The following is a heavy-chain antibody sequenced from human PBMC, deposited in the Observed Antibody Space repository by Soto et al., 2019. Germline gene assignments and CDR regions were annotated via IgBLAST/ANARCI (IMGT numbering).Heavy chain of an antibody. J-gene: IGHJ4*02. V-gene: IGHV3-7*01. Sequence: GGSLRLSCAASGFTFSSYWMSWVRQAPGKGLEWEANIKQDGSEKYYVDSVKGRFTISRDNAKNSLYLQMNSLRAEDTAVYYCARDYPHPDYGDYVDGVLNWGQGTLVTVSS. D-gene: IGHD4-17*01. CDR3: ARDYPHPDYGDYVDGVLN. CDR1: GFTFSSYW. CDR2: IKQDGSEK.